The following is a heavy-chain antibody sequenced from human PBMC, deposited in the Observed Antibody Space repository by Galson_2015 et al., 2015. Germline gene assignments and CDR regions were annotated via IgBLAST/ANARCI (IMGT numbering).Heavy chain of an antibody. D-gene: IGHD6-6*01. Sequence: QSGAEVKKLGESLKLSCKGSGYSFANNWIGWVRQMPGKGLEWMGIIYPGDSDTRYSPSFQGQVTISADKSISTAYLQWSSLKASDTAIYYCARTPSYSTSARRYYFDYWGQGILVTVSS. CDR2: IYPGDSDT. J-gene: IGHJ4*02. CDR1: GYSFANNW. V-gene: IGHV5-51*01. CDR3: ARTPSYSTSARRYYFDY.